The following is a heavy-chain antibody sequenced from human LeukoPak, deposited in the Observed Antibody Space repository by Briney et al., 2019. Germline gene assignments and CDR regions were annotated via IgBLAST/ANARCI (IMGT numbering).Heavy chain of an antibody. CDR1: GGSISSYY. CDR3: ARAPRDSSGWPDAFDI. J-gene: IGHJ3*02. V-gene: IGHV4-59*12. CDR2: IYYSGST. D-gene: IGHD6-19*01. Sequence: PSETLSLTCTVSGGSISSYYWSWIRQPPGKGLEWIGYIYYSGSTNYNPSLKSRATISVDTSKNQFSLKLSSVTAADTAVYYCARAPRDSSGWPDAFDIWGQGTMVTVSS.